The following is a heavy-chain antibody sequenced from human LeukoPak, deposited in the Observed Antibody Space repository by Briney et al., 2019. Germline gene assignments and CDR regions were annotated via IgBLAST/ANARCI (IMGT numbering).Heavy chain of an antibody. CDR3: ARDDAYSNNAY. Sequence: SVKVSCKASGYSFTANYIHWVRQAPGQGLEWMGRVIPIFGTANYAQKFQGRVTITADRSTSTAYMELSGLRSEDTAVYYCARDDAYSNNAYWGQGTLVTVSS. J-gene: IGHJ4*02. CDR1: GYSFTANY. CDR2: VIPIFGTA. V-gene: IGHV1-69*06. D-gene: IGHD4-11*01.